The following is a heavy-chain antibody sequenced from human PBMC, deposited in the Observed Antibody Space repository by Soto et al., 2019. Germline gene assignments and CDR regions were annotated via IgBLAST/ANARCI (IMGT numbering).Heavy chain of an antibody. Sequence: QVQLVQSGAEVQKPGSSVKVSCKASGGTFSSYAISWVRQAPGQGLEWMGGIIPIFGTANYAQKFQGRVTITADESTSTAYMELSSLRSEDTAVYYCAREYCGGDCRTYFDYWGQGTLVTVSS. V-gene: IGHV1-69*01. CDR3: AREYCGGDCRTYFDY. D-gene: IGHD2-21*02. CDR2: IIPIFGTA. J-gene: IGHJ4*02. CDR1: GGTFSSYA.